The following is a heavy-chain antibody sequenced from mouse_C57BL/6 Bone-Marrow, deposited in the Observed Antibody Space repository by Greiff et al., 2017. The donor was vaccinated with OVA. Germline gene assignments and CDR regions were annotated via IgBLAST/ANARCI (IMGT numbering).Heavy chain of an antibody. CDR3: TRVGTTVEDFDY. CDR2: ISSGGDYI. Sequence: EVKLVESGEGLVKPGGSLKLSCAASGFTFSSYAMSWVRQTPEKRLEWVAYISSGGDYIYYADTVKGRFTISRDNARNTLYLQMSSLKSEDTAMYYCTRVGTTVEDFDYWGQGTTLTVSS. CDR1: GFTFSSYA. V-gene: IGHV5-9-1*02. J-gene: IGHJ2*01. D-gene: IGHD1-1*01.